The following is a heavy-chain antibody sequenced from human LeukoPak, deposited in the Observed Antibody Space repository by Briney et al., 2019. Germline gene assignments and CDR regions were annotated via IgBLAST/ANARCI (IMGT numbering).Heavy chain of an antibody. Sequence: PGGSLRLSCAASGFIFSSYAMSWVRQAPGKGLEWVSAISGSGGSTYYADSVKGRFTISRDNSKNTLYLQMNSLRAEDTAVYYCAKAMSYYYYYYGMDDWGQGTTVTVSS. CDR2: ISGSGGST. V-gene: IGHV3-23*01. D-gene: IGHD5/OR15-5a*01. J-gene: IGHJ6*02. CDR1: GFIFSSYA. CDR3: AKAMSYYYYYYGMDD.